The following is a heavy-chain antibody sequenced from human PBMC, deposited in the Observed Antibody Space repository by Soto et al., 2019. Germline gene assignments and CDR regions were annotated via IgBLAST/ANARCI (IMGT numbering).Heavy chain of an antibody. Sequence: PXGSLRLSRAASGFTFGTYEMIWVRQAPGKGLEWVSAISGSGSNTYYADSFKGRFTISRDNSKNTVSLQMKSLRVEDTAVYYCTTGEERDSNWYGKCARWGQGTQVTVSS. D-gene: IGHD6-13*01. V-gene: IGHV3-23*01. CDR1: GFTFGTYE. J-gene: IGHJ4*02. CDR2: ISGSGSNT. CDR3: TTGEERDSNWYGKCAR.